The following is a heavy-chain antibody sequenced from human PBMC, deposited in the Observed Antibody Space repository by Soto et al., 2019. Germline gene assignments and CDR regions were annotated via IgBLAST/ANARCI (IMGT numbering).Heavy chain of an antibody. CDR1: GGSFSGYY. Sequence: QVQLQQWGAGPLRPLETLSLTCGVSGGSFSGYYWAWIRQSPGKGLEWIGEINDRGSINYNPSLKSRVCISVDTSKKHYSLNLRCVTAADTAVYYCARESHDILTGPPWVWYFDLWGRGTLVTVSS. D-gene: IGHD3-9*01. J-gene: IGHJ2*01. CDR3: ARESHDILTGPPWVWYFDL. V-gene: IGHV4-34*01. CDR2: INDRGSI.